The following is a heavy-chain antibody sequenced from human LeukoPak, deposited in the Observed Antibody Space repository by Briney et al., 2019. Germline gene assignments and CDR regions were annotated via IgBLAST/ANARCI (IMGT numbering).Heavy chain of an antibody. Sequence: GASVKVSCKASGYTFTSYYMHWVRQAPGQGLEWMGIINPSGGSTSYAQKFQGRVTMTRDTSTSTVYMELSSLRSEDTAVYYCARNGVPGLLWFGEALDYYFDYWGQGTLVTVSS. CDR1: GYTFTSYY. CDR3: ARNGVPGLLWFGEALDYYFDY. V-gene: IGHV1-46*01. J-gene: IGHJ4*02. D-gene: IGHD3-10*01. CDR2: INPSGGST.